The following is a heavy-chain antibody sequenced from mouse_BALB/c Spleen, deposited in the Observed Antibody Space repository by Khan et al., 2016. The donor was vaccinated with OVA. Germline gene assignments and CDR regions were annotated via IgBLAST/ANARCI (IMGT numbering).Heavy chain of an antibody. CDR2: IYPGSGST. Sequence: QVQLQQSGAELVKPGTSVKLSCKASGYNFTSYWINWVKLRPGQGLEWIGNIYPGSGSTNYNEKFKSKATLTVDTSYRTADMQLSSLASEDSARYYCARRGYWGLGYFDYWGQGTTLTVSS. CDR3: ARRGYWGLGYFDY. CDR1: GYNFTSYW. J-gene: IGHJ2*01. D-gene: IGHD3-1*01. V-gene: IGHV1-55*01.